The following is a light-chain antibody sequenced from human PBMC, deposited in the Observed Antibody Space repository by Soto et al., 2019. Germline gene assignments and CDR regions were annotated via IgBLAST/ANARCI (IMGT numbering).Light chain of an antibody. CDR3: QNYNNGPLSI. J-gene: IGKJ2*01. Sequence: EIVMTQSPATLSVSPGERATLSCRASQSVSSNLAWYQQKPGQAPRLLIYGASTRATGIPARFSGSGSGTDFTLTIGSRHSEVFAVYYGQNYNNGPLSIFAQGTK. CDR2: GAS. V-gene: IGKV3-15*01. CDR1: QSVSSN.